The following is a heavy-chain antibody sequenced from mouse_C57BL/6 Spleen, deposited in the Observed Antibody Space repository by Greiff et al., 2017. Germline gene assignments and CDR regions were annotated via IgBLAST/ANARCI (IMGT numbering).Heavy chain of an antibody. V-gene: IGHV1-42*01. CDR2: INPSTGGT. J-gene: IGHJ2*01. CDR3: ARSCGDYEGVGVSFDY. D-gene: IGHD2-4*01. Sequence: EVQLQESGPELVKPGASVKISCKASGYSFTGYYMNWVKQSPEKSLEWIGEINPSTGGTTYNQKFKAKATLTVDKTSSTAYMQLKSLASEDSAVYYCARSCGDYEGVGVSFDYWGQGTTLPVSS. CDR1: GYSFTGYY.